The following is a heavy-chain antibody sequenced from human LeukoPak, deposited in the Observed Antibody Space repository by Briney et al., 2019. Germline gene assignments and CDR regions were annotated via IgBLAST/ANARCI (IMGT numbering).Heavy chain of an antibody. V-gene: IGHV3-30-3*01. D-gene: IGHD3-22*01. J-gene: IGHJ3*02. CDR2: ISYDGSNK. Sequence: SGGSLRLSCAASGFTFSSYAMHWVRQAPGKGLEWVAVISYDGSNKYYADSVKSRFTISRDNSKNTLYLQMNSLRAEDTAVYYCAREQAYYDSSGYYRPDAFDIWGQGTMVTVSS. CDR1: GFTFSSYA. CDR3: AREQAYYDSSGYYRPDAFDI.